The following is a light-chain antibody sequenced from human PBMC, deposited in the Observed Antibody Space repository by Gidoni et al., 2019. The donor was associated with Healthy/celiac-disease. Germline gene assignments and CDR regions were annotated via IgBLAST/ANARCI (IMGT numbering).Light chain of an antibody. V-gene: IGKV3-11*01. CDR1: QSVSSY. Sequence: EIVLTQSPATLSLSPGEGATLSCRASQSVSSYLAWYQQKPGQAPKLLIYDASNRATGIPARFSGSGSGTDFTLTISSLEPEDFAVYYCQQRSNWQTFXPXTKVDIK. J-gene: IGKJ3*01. CDR2: DAS. CDR3: QQRSNWQT.